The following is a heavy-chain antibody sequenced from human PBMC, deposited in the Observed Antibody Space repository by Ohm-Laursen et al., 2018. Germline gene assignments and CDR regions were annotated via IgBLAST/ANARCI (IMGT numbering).Heavy chain of an antibody. Sequence: SLRLSCSASGFTFSSYEVNWVRQAPGKGLEWVSYISTGGITKYYTDSVKGRLTISRDNAENSLYLQMNILRAEDTAIYYCARVNGYNLDYWGQGTLVTVSS. D-gene: IGHD5-12*01. CDR1: GFTFSSYE. J-gene: IGHJ4*02. CDR3: ARVNGYNLDY. CDR2: ISTGGITK. V-gene: IGHV3-48*03.